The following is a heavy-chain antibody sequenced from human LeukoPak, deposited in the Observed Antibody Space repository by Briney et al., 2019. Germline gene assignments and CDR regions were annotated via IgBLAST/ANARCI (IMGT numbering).Heavy chain of an antibody. CDR1: EFTFSNYG. D-gene: IGHD3-10*01. V-gene: IGHV3-74*01. CDR3: ARDRYYIFDY. Sequence: PGGALRLSCAASEFTFSNYGMTWVRQGPGKGLEWVSRITSDGSSTIYADSVKGRFTISRDNAKSTVYLQMNSLRAEDTAVYFCARDRYYIFDYWGQGAPVTVSS. J-gene: IGHJ4*02. CDR2: ITSDGSST.